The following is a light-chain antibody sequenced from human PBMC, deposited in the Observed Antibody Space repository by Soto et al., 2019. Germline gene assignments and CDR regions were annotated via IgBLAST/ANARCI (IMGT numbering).Light chain of an antibody. CDR2: EVS. J-gene: IGLJ1*01. CDR1: SSDVGSYNL. Sequence: QSVLTQPASVSGSPGQSITISCTGTSSDVGSYNLVSWYQQHPGKAPKLMIYEVSKRPSGVSNRFSGSKSGNTASLTISGLQAEDVSDYYCCSYAGSSTSYVFGTGTNVTVL. V-gene: IGLV2-23*02. CDR3: CSYAGSSTSYV.